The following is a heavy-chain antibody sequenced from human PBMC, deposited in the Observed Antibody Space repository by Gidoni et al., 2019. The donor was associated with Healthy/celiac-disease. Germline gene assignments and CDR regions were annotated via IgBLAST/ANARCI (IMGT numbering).Heavy chain of an antibody. CDR3: ARQGSIAAAGKVGWFDP. Sequence: QVQLQESGTGLVKPSETLSLTCTVSGGSIRSYYWSWIRQPPGKGLEWIGYIYYSGSTNYNPSLKSRVPISVDTSKTQFSLKLSSVTAADTAVYYCARQGSIAAAGKVGWFDPWGQGTLVTVSS. J-gene: IGHJ5*02. V-gene: IGHV4-59*08. CDR2: IYYSGST. D-gene: IGHD6-13*01. CDR1: GGSIRSYY.